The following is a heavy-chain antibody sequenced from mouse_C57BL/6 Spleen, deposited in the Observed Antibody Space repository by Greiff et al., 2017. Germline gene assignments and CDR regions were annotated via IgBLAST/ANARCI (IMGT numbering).Heavy chain of an antibody. CDR2: ISYDGSN. Sequence: EVQLQESGPGLVKPSQSLSLTCSVTGYSITSGYYWNWIRQFPGNKLEWMGYISYDGSNNYNPSLKNRISITRDTSKNQFFLKLNSVTTEDTATYYCARESSNYVEFDYWGQGTTLTVSS. D-gene: IGHD2-5*01. J-gene: IGHJ2*01. V-gene: IGHV3-6*01. CDR3: ARESSNYVEFDY. CDR1: GYSITSGYY.